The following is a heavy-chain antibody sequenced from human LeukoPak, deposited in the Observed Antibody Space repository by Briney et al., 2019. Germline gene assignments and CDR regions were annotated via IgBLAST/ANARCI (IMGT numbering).Heavy chain of an antibody. D-gene: IGHD3-22*01. CDR2: IYHSGST. CDR1: GGSISSSSYY. J-gene: IGHJ4*02. V-gene: IGHV4-39*07. Sequence: SETLSLTCTVSGGSISSSSYYWGWIRQPPGKGLEWIGSIYHSGSTYYNPSLKSRVTISVDTSKNQFSLKLSSVTAADTAVYYCARAYPYYYDSSGYYLGYWGQGTLVTVSS. CDR3: ARAYPYYYDSSGYYLGY.